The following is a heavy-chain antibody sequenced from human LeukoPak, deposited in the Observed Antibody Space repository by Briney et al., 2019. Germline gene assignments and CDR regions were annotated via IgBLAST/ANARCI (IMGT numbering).Heavy chain of an antibody. CDR2: IYYSGST. CDR1: GGSISSGDYY. V-gene: IGHV4-61*08. Sequence: SETLSLTCAVSGGSISSGDYYWSWIRQPPGKGLEWIGYIYYSGSTNYNPSLKSRVTISVDTSKNQFSLKLSSVTAADTAVYYCARGYGSSGSLDFDYWGQGTLVTVSS. D-gene: IGHD1-26*01. CDR3: ARGYGSSGSLDFDY. J-gene: IGHJ4*02.